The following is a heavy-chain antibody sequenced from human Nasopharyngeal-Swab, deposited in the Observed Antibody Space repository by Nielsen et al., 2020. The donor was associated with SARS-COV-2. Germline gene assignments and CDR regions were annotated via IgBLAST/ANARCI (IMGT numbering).Heavy chain of an antibody. CDR1: GSTFSSYA. J-gene: IGHJ3*02. Sequence: GGSLRLSCAASGSTFSSYAMHWVRQAPGKGLEWVAVISYDGSNKYYADSVKGRFTISRDNSKNTLYLQMNSLRAEDTAVYYCARDPSSSWLYDAFDIWGQGTMVTVSS. V-gene: IGHV3-30-3*01. D-gene: IGHD6-13*01. CDR2: ISYDGSNK. CDR3: ARDPSSSWLYDAFDI.